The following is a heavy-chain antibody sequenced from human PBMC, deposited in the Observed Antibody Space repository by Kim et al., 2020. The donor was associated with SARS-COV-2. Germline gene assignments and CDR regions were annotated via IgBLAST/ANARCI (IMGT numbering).Heavy chain of an antibody. V-gene: IGHV4-39*01. J-gene: IGHJ4*02. CDR2: IYYSGST. CDR1: GGSISSSSYY. D-gene: IGHD6-19*01. Sequence: SETLSLTCTVSGGSISSSSYYWGWIRQPPGKGLEWIGSIYYSGSTYYNPSLKSRVTISVDTSKNQFSLMLSSVTAADTAVYYCARLAVAGPFDYWGQGTLVTVSS. CDR3: ARLAVAGPFDY.